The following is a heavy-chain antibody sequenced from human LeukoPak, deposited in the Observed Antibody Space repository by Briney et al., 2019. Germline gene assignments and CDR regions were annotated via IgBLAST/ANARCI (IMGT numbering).Heavy chain of an antibody. CDR1: GGSISSSSYY. D-gene: IGHD4-17*01. CDR2: IYYSGST. V-gene: IGHV4-39*07. J-gene: IGHJ4*02. CDR3: ARDSETPSHGDYSD. Sequence: PSETLSLTCTVSGGSISSSSYYWGWIRQPPGKGLEWIGSIYYSGSTYYNPSLRSRVTISIDKSKNQFSLELSSVTAADTAVYYCARDSETPSHGDYSDWGQGTLVTVSS.